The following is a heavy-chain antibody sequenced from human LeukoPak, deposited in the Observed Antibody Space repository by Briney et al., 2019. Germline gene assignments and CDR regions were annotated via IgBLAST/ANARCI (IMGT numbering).Heavy chain of an antibody. V-gene: IGHV4-59*01. CDR1: GGSISSYY. CDR3: ARALGPGSYSPGVY. D-gene: IGHD3-10*01. CDR2: IYYSGST. Sequence: SETLSLTCTVSGGSISSYYWSWIRQPPGKGLEWIGYIYYSGSTNYNPSLKSRVTISVDTSKNQFSLKLSSVTAADTAVYYCARALGPGSYSPGVYWGQGTLVTVSS. J-gene: IGHJ4*02.